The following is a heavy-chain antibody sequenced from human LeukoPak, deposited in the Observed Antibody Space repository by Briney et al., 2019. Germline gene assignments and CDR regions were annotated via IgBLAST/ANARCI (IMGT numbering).Heavy chain of an antibody. CDR3: ARSGSSSGYLFDY. V-gene: IGHV4-39*01. J-gene: IGHJ4*02. Sequence: PSETLSLTCTVSGGSISSRSYYWGWIRQPPGKGLEWIGSVYYSGRTYYNPSLKSRVTISVDTSKNQCSLKLSSVTAADTAVYYCARSGSSSGYLFDYWGQGTLVTVSS. D-gene: IGHD3-22*01. CDR2: VYYSGRT. CDR1: GGSISSRSYY.